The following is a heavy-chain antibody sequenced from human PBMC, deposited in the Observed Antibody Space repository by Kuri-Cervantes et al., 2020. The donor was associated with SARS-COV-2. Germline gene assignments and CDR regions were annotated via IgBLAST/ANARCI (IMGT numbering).Heavy chain of an antibody. Sequence: SETLSLTCIVSGGSINTDSWAWIRQPPGKGLEWIGEINHSGSTNYNPSLKSRVTISVDTSKNQFSLKLSSVTAADTAVYYCARVRVGGMDVWGQGTTVTVSS. CDR1: GGSINTDS. J-gene: IGHJ6*02. CDR3: ARVRVGGMDV. V-gene: IGHV4-34*01. CDR2: INHSGST.